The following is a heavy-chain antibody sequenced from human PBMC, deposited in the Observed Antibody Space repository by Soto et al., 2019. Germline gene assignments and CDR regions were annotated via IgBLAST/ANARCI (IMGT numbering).Heavy chain of an antibody. CDR1: SFTFDHHA. D-gene: IGHD3-10*01. CDR3: AKCRIGGGDGGDRYHFYGFDV. Sequence: GGSLRLSSATTSFTFDHHAMLWVHDGTGKGHEWVSGISWNRDSLGYADSVKGRFTISRDSAKNSLYLPMDRLRAKDTALYYCAKCRIGGGDGGDRYHFYGFDVRGQG. CDR2: ISWNRDSL. V-gene: IGHV3-9*01. J-gene: IGHJ6*01.